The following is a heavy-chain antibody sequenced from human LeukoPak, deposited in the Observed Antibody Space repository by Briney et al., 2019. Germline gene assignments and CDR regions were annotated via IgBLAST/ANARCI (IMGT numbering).Heavy chain of an antibody. CDR1: GFTFSNYW. D-gene: IGHD6-25*01. V-gene: IGHV3-7*01. CDR2: IKQDGSEK. J-gene: IGHJ6*02. Sequence: GGSLRLSCTASGFTFSNYWMTWVRQAPVKGLEWVANIKQDGSEKYYVDSVKGRFTISRDNAKNSLYLQMNSLRAEDTAVYYCTRDSGCLDVWGQGTTVTVSS. CDR3: TRDSGCLDV.